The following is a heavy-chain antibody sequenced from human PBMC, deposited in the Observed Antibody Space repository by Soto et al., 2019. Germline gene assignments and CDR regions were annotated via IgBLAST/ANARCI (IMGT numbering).Heavy chain of an antibody. J-gene: IGHJ6*02. CDR3: AKDSGYSGMDV. CDR1: GFTFSSYG. D-gene: IGHD5-18*01. Sequence: GGSLRLSCAASGFTFSSYGMHRVRQAPGKGLEWVAVISYDGSNKYYADSVKGRFTISRDNSKNTLYLQMNSLRAEDTAVYYCAKDSGYSGMDVWGQGTTVTVSS. V-gene: IGHV3-30*18. CDR2: ISYDGSNK.